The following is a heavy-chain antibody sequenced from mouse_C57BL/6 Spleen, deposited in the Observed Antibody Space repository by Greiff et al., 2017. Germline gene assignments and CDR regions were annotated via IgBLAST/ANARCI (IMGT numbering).Heavy chain of an antibody. V-gene: IGHV1-72*01. CDR1: GYTFTSYS. J-gene: IGHJ3*01. CDR3: ARGGVYDFAWFAY. CDR2: IDPNSGGT. Sequence: VQLQQPGAELVKPGASVKLSCKASGYTFTSYSMHWVKQRPGRGLEWIGRIDPNSGGTKYNEKFTSKATLTVDKPSSTAYMQLSSLTSEESAVYYCARGGVYDFAWFAYWGQGTLVTVSA. D-gene: IGHD2-3*01.